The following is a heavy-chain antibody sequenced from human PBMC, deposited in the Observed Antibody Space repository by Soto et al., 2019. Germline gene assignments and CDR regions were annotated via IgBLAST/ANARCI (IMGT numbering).Heavy chain of an antibody. Sequence: SVKVSCKASGGTFSSYAISWVRQAPGQGLEWMGGIIPICGGANYAQKFQGRVTITADASTSTAYMELSRLTSDDTAMYYCARPVGVGATNSDGFDIWGQGTMVTVSS. D-gene: IGHD1-26*01. V-gene: IGHV1-69*13. J-gene: IGHJ3*02. CDR2: IIPICGGA. CDR3: ARPVGVGATNSDGFDI. CDR1: GGTFSSYA.